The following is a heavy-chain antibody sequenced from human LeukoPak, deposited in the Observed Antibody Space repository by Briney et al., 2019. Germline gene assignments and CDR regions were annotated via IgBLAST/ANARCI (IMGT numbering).Heavy chain of an antibody. CDR1: GYTFTSYY. Sequence: ASVKVSXKASGYTFTSYYMHWVRQAPGQGLEWMGIINPSGGSTSYAQKFQGRVTMTRDTSTSTVYMELSSLRSEDTAVYYCARVGKSSRYYYYYYYMDVWGKGTTVTVSS. V-gene: IGHV1-46*01. D-gene: IGHD4-23*01. CDR2: INPSGGST. J-gene: IGHJ6*03. CDR3: ARVGKSSRYYYYYYYMDV.